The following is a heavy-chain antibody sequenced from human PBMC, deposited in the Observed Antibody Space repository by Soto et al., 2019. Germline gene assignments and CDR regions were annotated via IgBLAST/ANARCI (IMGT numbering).Heavy chain of an antibody. CDR1: GDSISSYS. CDR3: ATLDSSGYFPDS. J-gene: IGHJ4*02. Sequence: SETLSLTCSVSGDSISSYSWTWIRQPPGKGLEWIGYMYYSGSFNYNPSLKSRVTISVGTSKNQCSLQMSSVTAADTAVYYCATLDSSGYFPDSWGQGILVTVS. V-gene: IGHV4-59*08. CDR2: MYYSGSF. D-gene: IGHD3-22*01.